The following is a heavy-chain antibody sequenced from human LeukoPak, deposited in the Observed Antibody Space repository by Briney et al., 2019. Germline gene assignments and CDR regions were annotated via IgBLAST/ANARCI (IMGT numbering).Heavy chain of an antibody. D-gene: IGHD3-10*01. CDR1: GYIFTDYY. Sequence: ASVKVSCKASGYIFTDYYIHWVRQARGQGLEGMGWINPNSGGTYFAQKFEARVTLTRDTSINTGYMDIRGLTSDDTAVYYCAKSQYSFGSGSTRPLFDYWGPGTLVTVSS. V-gene: IGHV1-2*02. CDR3: AKSQYSFGSGSTRPLFDY. J-gene: IGHJ4*02. CDR2: INPNSGGT.